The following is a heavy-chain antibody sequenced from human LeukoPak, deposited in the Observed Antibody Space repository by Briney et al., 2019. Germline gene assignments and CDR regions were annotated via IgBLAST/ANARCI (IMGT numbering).Heavy chain of an antibody. CDR1: GSSISCSSYY. Sequence: SETLSLTCTVSGSSISCSSYYWGWIRQPPGKGLEWIGSIYYSGSTYYNPSLKTRVTISVDTSKNQFSLKLSSVTAADTAVYYCARRYYDILTGYYEIYYFDCWGQGTLVTVSS. V-gene: IGHV4-39*01. D-gene: IGHD3-9*01. CDR2: IYYSGST. CDR3: ARRYYDILTGYYEIYYFDC. J-gene: IGHJ4*02.